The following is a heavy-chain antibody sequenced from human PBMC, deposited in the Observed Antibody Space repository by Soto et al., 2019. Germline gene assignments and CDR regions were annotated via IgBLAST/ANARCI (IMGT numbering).Heavy chain of an antibody. D-gene: IGHD6-6*01. CDR2: ISLTGDST. CDR3: AKDRGAARLSDYFDY. V-gene: IGHV3-23*01. Sequence: PGGSLRLSCAASGFSFSDYAMSWVRQAPGKGLEWVSSISLTGDSTYYADSVKGRFDISRDNFESTLYLQMNGLRAEDTAVYYCAKDRGAARLSDYFDYWGQGALVTVSS. CDR1: GFSFSDYA. J-gene: IGHJ4*02.